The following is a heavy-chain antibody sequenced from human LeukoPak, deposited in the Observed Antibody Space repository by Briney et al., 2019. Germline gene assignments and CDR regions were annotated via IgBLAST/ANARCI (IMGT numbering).Heavy chain of an antibody. D-gene: IGHD6-13*01. CDR1: GFTFISYE. CDR3: ARALPSSWYYFDY. Sequence: PGGSLRLSCAASGFTFISYEMNWVRQAPGKGLEWVSYMSSSGSIYYADSVKGRFTISRDNAKNSLYLQMNSLRAEDTALYYCARALPSSWYYFDYWGQGTLVTVSS. CDR2: MSSSGSI. J-gene: IGHJ4*02. V-gene: IGHV3-48*03.